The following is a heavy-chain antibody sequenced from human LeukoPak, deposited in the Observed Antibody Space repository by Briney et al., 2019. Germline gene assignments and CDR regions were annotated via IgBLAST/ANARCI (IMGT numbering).Heavy chain of an antibody. CDR2: INGDASST. V-gene: IGHV3-74*01. Sequence: GGSLRLSCAASGLTLSGYWMHWVRQAPGKGLVWVSRINGDASSTSYADSVKGRFTISRDNSKNTLYLQMNSLRAEDTAVYYCAKSRTVTTLPDYWGQGTLVTVSS. D-gene: IGHD4-17*01. J-gene: IGHJ4*02. CDR1: GLTLSGYW. CDR3: AKSRTVTTLPDY.